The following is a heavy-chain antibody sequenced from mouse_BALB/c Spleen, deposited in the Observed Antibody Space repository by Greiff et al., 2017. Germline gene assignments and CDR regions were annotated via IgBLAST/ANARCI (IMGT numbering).Heavy chain of an antibody. CDR1: GFTFSSFG. CDR2: ISSGSSTI. CDR3: ARGAGTNYAMDY. V-gene: IGHV5-17*02. D-gene: IGHD4-1*01. Sequence: EVQLVESGGGLVQPGGSRKLSCAASGFTFSSFGMHWVRQAPEKGLEWVAYISSGSSTIYYADTVKGRFTISRDNPKNTLFLQMTSLRSEDTAMYYCARGAGTNYAMDYWGQGTSVTVSS. J-gene: IGHJ4*01.